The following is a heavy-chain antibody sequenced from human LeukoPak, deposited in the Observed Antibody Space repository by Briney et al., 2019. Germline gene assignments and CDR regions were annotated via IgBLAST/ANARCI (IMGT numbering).Heavy chain of an antibody. CDR3: ARDRATGTNAEDAFDI. D-gene: IGHD1-1*01. V-gene: IGHV3-11*01. J-gene: IGHJ3*02. Sequence: GGSLRLSCAASGFTFSDYYMSWIRQAPGKGLEWVSYISSSGSTIYYADSVKGRFTISRDNAKNSLYLQMNSLRAEGTAVYYCARDRATGTNAEDAFDIWGQGTMVTVSS. CDR2: ISSSGSTI. CDR1: GFTFSDYY.